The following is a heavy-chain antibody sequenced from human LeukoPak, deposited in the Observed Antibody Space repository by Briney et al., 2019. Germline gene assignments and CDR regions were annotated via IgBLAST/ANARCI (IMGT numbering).Heavy chain of an antibody. Sequence: SGPTVVKPTQTLTLTCTFSGFSLSTSGVGVGWIRQPPGKALEWLALIYWDDDKRYSPSLKSRLTITKDTSKNQVVLTMTNMDPVDTATYYCAHADYDILTGYRHFDYWGQGTLVTVSS. CDR3: AHADYDILTGYRHFDY. CDR2: IYWDDDK. D-gene: IGHD3-9*01. J-gene: IGHJ4*02. CDR1: GFSLSTSGVG. V-gene: IGHV2-5*02.